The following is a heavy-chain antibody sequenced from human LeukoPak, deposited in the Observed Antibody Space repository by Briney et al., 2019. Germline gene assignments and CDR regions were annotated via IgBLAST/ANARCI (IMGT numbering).Heavy chain of an antibody. V-gene: IGHV2-5*01. Sequence: SGPTLVKPTQTLTLTCACSGFSLTTTGVGVGWIRQPPGKALEWLALFYWNDDKYYSPSLKSRLIITKDTSKNQVVLTMTNMDPVDTATYYCAHTRYTSGPGAFDIWGQGTMVTVSS. CDR2: FYWNDDK. CDR3: AHTRYTSGPGAFDI. CDR1: GFSLTTTGVG. J-gene: IGHJ3*02. D-gene: IGHD6-19*01.